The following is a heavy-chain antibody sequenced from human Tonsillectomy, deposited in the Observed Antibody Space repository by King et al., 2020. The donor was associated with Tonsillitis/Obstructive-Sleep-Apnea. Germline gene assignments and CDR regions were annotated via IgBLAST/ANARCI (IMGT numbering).Heavy chain of an antibody. CDR1: GYSFTSYW. Sequence: VQLVESGAEVKKPGESLRISCKGSGYSFTSYWISWVRQMPGKGLEWMGRIDPSDSYTDYSPSFQGHVTISVDKSISTAYLQWSSLKASDTAMYYCARAGGYYSGMDVWGHGTTVTVSS. D-gene: IGHD3-10*01. J-gene: IGHJ6*02. CDR3: ARAGGYYSGMDV. CDR2: IDPSDSYT. V-gene: IGHV5-10-1*03.